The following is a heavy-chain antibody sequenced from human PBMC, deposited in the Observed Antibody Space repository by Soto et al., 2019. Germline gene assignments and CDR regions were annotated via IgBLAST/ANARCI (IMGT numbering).Heavy chain of an antibody. Sequence: SVKVSCKASGGTFSSYAISWLRQAPGQGLEWMGGIIPIFGTANYAQKFQGRVTITADESTSTAYMELSSLRSEDTAVYYCTRYGWQLAQGFDPWGQGTLVTVSS. CDR2: IIPIFGTA. D-gene: IGHD2-15*01. CDR1: GGTFSSYA. J-gene: IGHJ5*02. V-gene: IGHV1-69*13. CDR3: TRYGWQLAQGFDP.